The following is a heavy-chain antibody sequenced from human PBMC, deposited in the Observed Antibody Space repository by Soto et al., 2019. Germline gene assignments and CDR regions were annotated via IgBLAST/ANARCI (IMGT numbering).Heavy chain of an antibody. Sequence: QVQLLQSGAEVKKPGASVKVSCRASGYTFATSGIGWVRQAPGQGLEWMGWITPYNGNTNYAQNVQGRMTMTTDTSTGTAYMEMRGLRSDATAVYYCANVAPCQSDTCYSRPLDYWGQGTLVTVSS. CDR3: ANVAPCQSDTCYSRPLDY. D-gene: IGHD2-15*01. CDR2: ITPYNGNT. CDR1: GYTFATSG. V-gene: IGHV1-18*01. J-gene: IGHJ4*02.